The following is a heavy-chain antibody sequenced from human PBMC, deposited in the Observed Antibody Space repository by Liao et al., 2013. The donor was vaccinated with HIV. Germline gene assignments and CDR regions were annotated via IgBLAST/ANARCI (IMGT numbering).Heavy chain of an antibody. CDR3: VRGQMLLIYDYMDV. J-gene: IGHJ6*03. CDR2: VNYGGSN. D-gene: IGHD3-10*01. CDR1: GASLSAYY. Sequence: QVQLQESGPGLVKPSETLSLTCTVSGASLSAYYWAWIRQSPGKGLEWIGYVNYGGSNDHNPALRSRVSMSTDTSKNQFSLKMTSVTAADTAVYFCVRGQMLLIYDYMDVWGKGTTVTVSS. V-gene: IGHV4-59*01.